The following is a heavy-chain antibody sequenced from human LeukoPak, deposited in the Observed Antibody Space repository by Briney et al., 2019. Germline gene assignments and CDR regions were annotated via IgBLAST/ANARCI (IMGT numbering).Heavy chain of an antibody. CDR3: ARVGVLLWFGELDGWFDP. Sequence: ASVKVSCKASGYTFTSYAMHWVRQAPGQRLEWMGWINAGNGNTKYSQKFQGRDTITRDTSASTAYMELSSLRSEDTAVYYCARVGVLLWFGELDGWFDPWGQGTLVTVSS. D-gene: IGHD3-10*01. CDR1: GYTFTSYA. V-gene: IGHV1-3*01. CDR2: INAGNGNT. J-gene: IGHJ5*02.